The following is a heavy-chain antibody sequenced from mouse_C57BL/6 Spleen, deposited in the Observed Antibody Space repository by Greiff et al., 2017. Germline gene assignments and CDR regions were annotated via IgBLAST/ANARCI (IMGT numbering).Heavy chain of an antibody. D-gene: IGHD1-1*01. V-gene: IGHV1-80*01. CDR2: IYPGDGDT. J-gene: IGHJ4*01. Sequence: QVQLQQSGAELVKPGASVKISCKASGYAFSSYWMNWVKQRPGKGLEWIGQIYPGDGDTNYNGKFKGKATLTADKSSSTAYMQLSSLTSEDSAVYVCARKGCYGSSVRAMDDWGQGTSVTVSS. CDR3: ARKGCYGSSVRAMDD. CDR1: GYAFSSYW.